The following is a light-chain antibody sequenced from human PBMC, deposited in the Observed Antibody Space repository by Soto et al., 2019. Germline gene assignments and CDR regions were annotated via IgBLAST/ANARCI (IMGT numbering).Light chain of an antibody. CDR3: VQTLQTPDT. J-gene: IGKJ2*01. V-gene: IGKV2-28*01. CDR1: QSLLHSNGYNY. CDR2: LGS. Sequence: DIVMTQSPLSLPVTPGEPASISCRSSQSLLHSNGYNYLDWYLQKPGQSPQLLIYLGSNRASGVPDRFSGSGSGTDFTLKISRVEAEDVGVYYCVQTLQTPDTFGQGTELEIK.